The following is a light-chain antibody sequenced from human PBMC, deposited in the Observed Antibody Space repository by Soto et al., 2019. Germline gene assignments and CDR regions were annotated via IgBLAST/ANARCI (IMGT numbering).Light chain of an antibody. CDR3: SSYTSSSTLGV. V-gene: IGLV2-14*01. CDR1: SSDVGGYNY. Sequence: LTQPASVSGSPGQSITISCTGTSSDVGGYNYVSWYQQHPGKAPKLMIYDVSNRPSGVSNRFSGSKSGNTASLTISGLQAEDEADYYCSSYTSSSTLGVFGAGTKVTVL. J-gene: IGLJ1*01. CDR2: DVS.